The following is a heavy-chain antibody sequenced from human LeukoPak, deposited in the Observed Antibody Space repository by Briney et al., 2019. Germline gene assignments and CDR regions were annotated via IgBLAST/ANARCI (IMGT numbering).Heavy chain of an antibody. CDR3: ARDRGDGYNALFDY. D-gene: IGHD5-24*01. CDR1: GFTFSSYS. V-gene: IGHV3-48*04. Sequence: QSGGSLRLSCAASGFTFSSYSMNWIRQAPGKGLEWVSYISSSGSTIYYADSVKGRFTISRDNAKNSLYLQMNSLRAEDTAVYYCARDRGDGYNALFDYWGQGTLVTVSS. CDR2: ISSSGSTI. J-gene: IGHJ4*02.